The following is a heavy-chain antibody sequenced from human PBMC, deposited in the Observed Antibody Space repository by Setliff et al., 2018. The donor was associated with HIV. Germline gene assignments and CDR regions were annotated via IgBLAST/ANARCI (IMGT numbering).Heavy chain of an antibody. CDR3: AKDTYYYGSGIYWPHYFDY. D-gene: IGHD3-10*01. J-gene: IGHJ4*02. V-gene: IGHV3-23*01. CDR2: ISGSEINT. Sequence: GGSPRLSCAASGLTFSDYAMSWVRQAPGKGLEWVSAISGSEINTYYADSVKGRFTISRDNSKNMLYLQMNSLRAEDTAVYFCAKDTYYYGSGIYWPHYFDYWGQGTLVTVSS. CDR1: GLTFSDYA.